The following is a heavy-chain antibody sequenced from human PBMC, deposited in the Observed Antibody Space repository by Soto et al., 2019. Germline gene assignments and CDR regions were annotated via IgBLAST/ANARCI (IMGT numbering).Heavy chain of an antibody. V-gene: IGHV3-30*03. D-gene: IGHD3-9*01. Sequence: GGSLRLSCAASGFTFSSYGMNWVRQAPGKGLEWVAVISYDGSNKYYADSVKGRFTISRDNSKNTLYLQMNGLRPEDAAVYYCARDQYDILTGPNYWGQGTLVTVSS. CDR2: ISYDGSNK. J-gene: IGHJ4*02. CDR3: ARDQYDILTGPNY. CDR1: GFTFSSYG.